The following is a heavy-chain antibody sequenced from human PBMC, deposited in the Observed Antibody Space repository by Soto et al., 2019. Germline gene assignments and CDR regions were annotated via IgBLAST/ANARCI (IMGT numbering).Heavy chain of an antibody. CDR1: GFDFRSYS. V-gene: IGHV3-23*01. J-gene: IGHJ3*01. CDR2: ISGSGIDT. CDR3: AKFRVDYLPKSYSFDV. D-gene: IGHD3-10*01. Sequence: GGSLRLSGEVCGFDFRSYSINWVRQAPWRGLEWLSSISGSGIDTFYADSLEGRFTVSRDNSKNTLYLQMNSLRADDSAVYYCAKFRVDYLPKSYSFDVWCQWPVVAV.